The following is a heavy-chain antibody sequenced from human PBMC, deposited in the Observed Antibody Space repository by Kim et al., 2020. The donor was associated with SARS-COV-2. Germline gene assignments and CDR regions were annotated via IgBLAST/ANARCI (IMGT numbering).Heavy chain of an antibody. CDR1: GGSISSYY. CDR3: ARDFAGGWFSSSVVWYFDL. D-gene: IGHD6-6*01. J-gene: IGHJ2*01. V-gene: IGHV4-4*07. Sequence: SETLSLTCTVSGGSISSYYWSWIRQPAGKGPEWIGRIYTSGSTNYNPSLKSRVTMSVDTSKNQFSLKLSSVTAADTAVYYCARDFAGGWFSSSVVWYFDLWGRGTLVTVSS. CDR2: IYTSGST.